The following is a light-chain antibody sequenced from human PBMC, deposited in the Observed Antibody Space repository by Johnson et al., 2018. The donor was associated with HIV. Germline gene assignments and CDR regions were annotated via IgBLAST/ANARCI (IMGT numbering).Light chain of an antibody. V-gene: IGLV1-51*01. CDR2: DNN. CDR1: SSNIGNNY. J-gene: IGLJ1*01. CDR3: GTWDNSLRTAF. Sequence: QSVLTQPPSVSAAPGQKVTISCSGSSSNIGNNYVSWYQQVPGTAPKLLIYDNNRRPSGIPARFSGSKSGTSATLGITGLQTGDEADYYCGTWDNSLRTAFCGTGTKVTVL.